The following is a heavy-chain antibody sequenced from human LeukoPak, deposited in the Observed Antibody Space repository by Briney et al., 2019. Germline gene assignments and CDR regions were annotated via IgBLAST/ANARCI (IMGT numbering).Heavy chain of an antibody. V-gene: IGHV3-11*04. CDR2: ISSSGSTI. D-gene: IGHD6-13*01. Sequence: GGSLRLSCVGSGFSFTDAWMSWVRQAPGKGLEWVSYISSSGSTIYYADSVKGRFTISRDNAKNSLYLQMNSLRAEDTAVYYCARDSWSSSWYYYYYYMDVWGKGTTVTISS. J-gene: IGHJ6*03. CDR1: GFSFTDAW. CDR3: ARDSWSSSWYYYYYYMDV.